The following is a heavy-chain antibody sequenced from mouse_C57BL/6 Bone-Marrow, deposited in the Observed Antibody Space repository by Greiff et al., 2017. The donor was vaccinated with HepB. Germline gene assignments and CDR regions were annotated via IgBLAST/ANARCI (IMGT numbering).Heavy chain of an antibody. Sequence: EVNVVESGGGLVKPGGSLKLSCAASGFTFSDYGMHWVRQAPEKGLEWVAYISSGSSTIYYADTVKGRFTISRDNAKNTLFLQMTSLSSEDTAMYYCARGFYYYGSSYWYFDVWGTGTTVTVSS. D-gene: IGHD1-1*01. CDR2: ISSGSSTI. V-gene: IGHV5-17*01. J-gene: IGHJ1*03. CDR3: ARGFYYYGSSYWYFDV. CDR1: GFTFSDYG.